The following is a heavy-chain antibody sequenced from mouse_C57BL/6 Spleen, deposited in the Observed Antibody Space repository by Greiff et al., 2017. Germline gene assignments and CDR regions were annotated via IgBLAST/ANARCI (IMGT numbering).Heavy chain of an antibody. D-gene: IGHD1-1*01. Sequence: EVQGVESGGGLVKPGGSLKLSWAASGFTFSSYAMSWVRQTPEKRLEWVATISDGGSYTYYPDNVKGRFTISRDNAKNNLYLQMSHLKSEDTAMYYCASLYYYGSSYYFDYWGQGTTLTVSS. V-gene: IGHV5-4*01. CDR1: GFTFSSYA. CDR2: ISDGGSYT. CDR3: ASLYYYGSSYYFDY. J-gene: IGHJ2*01.